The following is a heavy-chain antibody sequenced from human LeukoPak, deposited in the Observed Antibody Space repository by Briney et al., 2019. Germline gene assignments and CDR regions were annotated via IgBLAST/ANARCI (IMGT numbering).Heavy chain of an antibody. D-gene: IGHD3-10*01. Sequence: GGSLRLSCAASGFTFSSYGMHWVRQAPGKGLEWVAVIWYDGSNKYYADSMKGRFTISRDNSKNTLYLQMNSLRAEDTAVYYCAKGPYGLGIYYGMDVWGQGTTVTV. V-gene: IGHV3-33*06. CDR2: IWYDGSNK. J-gene: IGHJ6*02. CDR3: AKGPYGLGIYYGMDV. CDR1: GFTFSSYG.